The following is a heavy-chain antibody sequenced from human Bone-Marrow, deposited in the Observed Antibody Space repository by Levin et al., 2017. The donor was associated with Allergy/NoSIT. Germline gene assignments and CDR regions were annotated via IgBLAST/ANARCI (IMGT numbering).Heavy chain of an antibody. J-gene: IGHJ4*02. CDR2: ITSSGNYI. V-gene: IGHV3-21*01. CDR1: GFTFSKYS. CDR3: ARGPSLDY. Sequence: GESLKISCIASGFTFSKYSMNWVRQAPGKGLEWVSSITSSGNYIYYADSVKGRFTISSDSAKNSLYLHMNSLRVEDAAVYYCARGPSLDYWGQGTPVTVSS.